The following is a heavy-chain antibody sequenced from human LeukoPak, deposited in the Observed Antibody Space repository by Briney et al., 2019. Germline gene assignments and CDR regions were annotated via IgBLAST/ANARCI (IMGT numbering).Heavy chain of an antibody. CDR3: AREYGSGSSSPFDY. Sequence: GASLRLSCAASGFTFSSYAMSWVRQAPGKGLEWVSAISGSGGSTYYADSVKGRFTISRDNSKNTLYLQMNSLRAEDTAVYYCAREYGSGSSSPFDYWGQGTLVTVSS. CDR2: ISGSGGST. J-gene: IGHJ4*02. V-gene: IGHV3-23*01. D-gene: IGHD3-10*01. CDR1: GFTFSSYA.